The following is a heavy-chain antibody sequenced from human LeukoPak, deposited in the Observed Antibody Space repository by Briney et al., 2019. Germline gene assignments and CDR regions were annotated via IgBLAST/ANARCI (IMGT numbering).Heavy chain of an antibody. CDR2: IKQDGSEK. CDR3: ARDPLWGGSGSYYGH. CDR1: GFAFSSYW. Sequence: GGSLRLSCTASGFAFSSYWMSWVRQAPGKGLEWVANIKQDGSEKNYVDSVRGRFTISRDNAKNSLYLEMNSLRAEDTAVYYCARDPLWGGSGSYYGHWGQGTLVTVSS. J-gene: IGHJ4*02. D-gene: IGHD3-10*01. V-gene: IGHV3-7*03.